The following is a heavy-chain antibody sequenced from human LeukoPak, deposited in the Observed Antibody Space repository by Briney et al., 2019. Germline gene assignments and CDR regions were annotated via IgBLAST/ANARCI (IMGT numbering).Heavy chain of an antibody. CDR3: ARAPPTYDSSGYYLWYFDC. CDR1: GFIFSSYS. CDR2: ISSSSSYI. Sequence: PGGSLRLSCAASGFIFSSYSMNWVRQAPGKGLEWVSSISSSSSYIYYADSVKGRFTISRDNAKSSLYLQMNSLRAEDTAVYYCARAPPTYDSSGYYLWYFDCWGQGTLVTVSS. V-gene: IGHV3-21*01. J-gene: IGHJ4*02. D-gene: IGHD3-22*01.